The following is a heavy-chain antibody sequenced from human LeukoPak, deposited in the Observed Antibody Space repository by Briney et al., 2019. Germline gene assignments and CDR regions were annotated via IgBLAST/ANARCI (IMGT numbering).Heavy chain of an antibody. Sequence: SETPSLTCTVSGGSISSYYWSWIRQPPGKGLEWIGYIYYSGSTNYNPSLKSRVTISVDTSKNQFSLKLSSVTAADTAVYYCAGTYDLYGMDVWGQGTTVTVSS. D-gene: IGHD1-1*01. CDR3: AGTYDLYGMDV. CDR1: GGSISSYY. J-gene: IGHJ6*02. CDR2: IYYSGST. V-gene: IGHV4-59*08.